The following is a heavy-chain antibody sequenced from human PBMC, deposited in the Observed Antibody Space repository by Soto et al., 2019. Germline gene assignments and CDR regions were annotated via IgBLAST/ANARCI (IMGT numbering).Heavy chain of an antibody. D-gene: IGHD3-9*01. V-gene: IGHV3-30*18. CDR1: GFTFSSCG. Sequence: QVQLVVSGGGVVQPGRSLRLSCAASGFTFSSCGMHWVRQAPGQGLEWVAVISYDGSEKYYADSVEGRFTISRDNSKNKLNLQMNSLREEDTAVYYCAQAGGVFAWLLPPPPYYFDYWGQGTLVTVSS. CDR3: AQAGGVFAWLLPPPPYYFDY. J-gene: IGHJ4*02. CDR2: ISYDGSEK.